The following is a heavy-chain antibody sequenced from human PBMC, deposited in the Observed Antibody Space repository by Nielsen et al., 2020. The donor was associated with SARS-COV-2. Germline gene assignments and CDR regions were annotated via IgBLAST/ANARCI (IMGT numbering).Heavy chain of an antibody. CDR2: ISSKAYGGTT. Sequence: GVSLEIYCTVSGFTCGDYAMSWVRQATGEVLERAGFISSKAYGGTTEYAASVKGRFTISRDDSKSIAYLQMNSLKTEDTAVYYCTRAIVGYYYDSSGYSYYFDYWGQGTLVTVSS. CDR1: GFTCGDYA. J-gene: IGHJ4*02. V-gene: IGHV3-49*04. CDR3: TRAIVGYYYDSSGYSYYFDY. D-gene: IGHD3-22*01.